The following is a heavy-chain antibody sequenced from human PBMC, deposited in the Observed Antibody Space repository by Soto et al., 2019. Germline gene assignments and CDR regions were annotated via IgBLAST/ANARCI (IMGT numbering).Heavy chain of an antibody. CDR1: GGSISSSSYY. D-gene: IGHD3-10*01. CDR2: IFSSGTT. CDR3: ARLPLFRGIIITPEY. V-gene: IGHV4-39*01. Sequence: QLQLQESGPGLVKPSETLSLTCTVSGGSISSSSYYWGWIRQPPGKGLEWIGSIFSSGTTYYNPTLKSRVTISVDTSTNQFSMKLSSVTAADTAVYYCARLPLFRGIIITPEYWGQGTLVTVSS. J-gene: IGHJ4*02.